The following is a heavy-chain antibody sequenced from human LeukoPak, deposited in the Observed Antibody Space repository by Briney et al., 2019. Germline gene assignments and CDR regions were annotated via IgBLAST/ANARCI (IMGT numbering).Heavy chain of an antibody. J-gene: IGHJ4*02. V-gene: IGHV4-30-4*01. D-gene: IGHD5-24*01. CDR3: PITPVEMATIRPVEYLDY. CDR1: GGSISSGDYY. CDR2: IYYSGST. Sequence: SETLSLTCTVSGGSISSGDYYWSWIRQPPGKGLEWIGYIYYSGSTYYNPSLKSRVTISVDTSKNQFSLKLSSVTSADTAVYYCPITPVEMATIRPVEYLDYWGQGTLVTVSS.